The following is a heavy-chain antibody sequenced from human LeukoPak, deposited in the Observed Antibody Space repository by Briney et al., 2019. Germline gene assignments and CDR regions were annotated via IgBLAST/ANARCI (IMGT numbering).Heavy chain of an antibody. CDR1: GGSISSSSYY. Sequence: SETLSLTCTVSGGSISSSSYYWGWIRQPPGKGLEWIGSIYYSGSTYYNPSLKSRVTISVDTSKNRFSLKLSSVTAADTAVYYCAREGYSGYDDYWGQGTLVTVSS. CDR3: AREGYSGYDDY. J-gene: IGHJ4*02. CDR2: IYYSGST. V-gene: IGHV4-39*01. D-gene: IGHD5-12*01.